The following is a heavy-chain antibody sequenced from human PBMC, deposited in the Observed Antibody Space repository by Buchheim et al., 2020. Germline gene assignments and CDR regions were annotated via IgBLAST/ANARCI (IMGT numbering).Heavy chain of an antibody. J-gene: IGHJ6*02. V-gene: IGHV1-8*01. Sequence: QVQLVQSGAEVKKPGASVKVSCKASGYTFTSYDINWVRQATGQGLEWMGWMNPNSGNTGYAQKFQGRVTMTRTTSISTAYMELSSLRSEDTAVYYCARELRYRSIAARVSADYYYYYGMDVWGQGTT. CDR1: GYTFTSYD. CDR3: ARELRYRSIAARVSADYYYYYGMDV. CDR2: MNPNSGNT. D-gene: IGHD6-6*01.